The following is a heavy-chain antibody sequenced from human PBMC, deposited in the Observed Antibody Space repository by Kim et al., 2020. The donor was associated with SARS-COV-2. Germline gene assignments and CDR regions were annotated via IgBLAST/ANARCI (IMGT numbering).Heavy chain of an antibody. CDR3: AREPYSSTWLDY. V-gene: IGHV3-66*01. J-gene: IGHJ4*02. D-gene: IGHD6-13*01. Sequence: YYADSVKCRFTIHRDTSKNTLYLQMNSMRAADTAVYYCAREPYSSTWLDYWGPGTLVTVSS.